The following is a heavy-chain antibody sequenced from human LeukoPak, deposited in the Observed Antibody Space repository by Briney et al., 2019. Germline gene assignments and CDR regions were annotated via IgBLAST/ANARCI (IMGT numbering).Heavy chain of an antibody. V-gene: IGHV1-2*02. D-gene: IGHD2-15*01. Sequence: EASVKVSCKASGYTFTTYGISWVRQAPGQGLEWMGWSNPNTGDTNFAQKFQGRVAMTRDTSLSTAYMDLSRLTSDDTAVYYCARDWPGISLHFDLWGRGTLITVSS. CDR1: GYTFTTYG. CDR3: ARDWPGISLHFDL. J-gene: IGHJ2*01. CDR2: SNPNTGDT.